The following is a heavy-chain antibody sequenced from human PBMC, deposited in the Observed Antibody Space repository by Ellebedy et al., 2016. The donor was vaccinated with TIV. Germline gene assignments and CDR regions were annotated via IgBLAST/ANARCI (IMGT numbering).Heavy chain of an antibody. V-gene: IGHV3-23*01. Sequence: GGSLRLSCAASGFTFSSYAMAWVRQAPGKGLEWVSSLSVSGDTTYYADSVTGRFTISRDNSKNTLTLHMNRLRAEDTAVYYCAKLSQPQLLPEYRHAFDIWGQGTMVTVSS. D-gene: IGHD2-2*01. CDR3: AKLSQPQLLPEYRHAFDI. CDR2: LSVSGDTT. J-gene: IGHJ3*02. CDR1: GFTFSSYA.